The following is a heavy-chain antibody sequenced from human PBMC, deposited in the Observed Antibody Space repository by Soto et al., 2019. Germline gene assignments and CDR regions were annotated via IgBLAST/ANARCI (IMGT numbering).Heavy chain of an antibody. CDR3: AIDLACIPVASNFVY. D-gene: IGHD6-19*01. Sequence: QAQLVQSGAEVKKPGASLKVSCKASGYTFTSYAMHWVRQVRQAPGQRLEWMGWINAGNGDTKYSQKFQGRVTITSYTSARTAYMALSRLRSEDTAVYYCAIDLACIPVASNFVYWGQGTLVTVSS. CDR2: INAGNGDT. J-gene: IGHJ4*02. V-gene: IGHV1-3*01. CDR1: GYTFTSYA.